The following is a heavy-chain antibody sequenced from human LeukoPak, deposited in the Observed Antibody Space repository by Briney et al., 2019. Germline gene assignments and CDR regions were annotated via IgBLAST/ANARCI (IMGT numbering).Heavy chain of an antibody. CDR1: GVTFISYA. CDR2: ISGSGSTT. J-gene: IGHJ4*02. Sequence: GGSLRLSCAASGVTFISYAMSWVRQAPGKGLEWVSAISGSGSTTHYADSVKGRFTISRDNSKNTLSLQMNSLRAEDTATYYCAVSSGLYAAFDYWGQGTLVTVSS. D-gene: IGHD6-19*01. CDR3: AVSSGLYAAFDY. V-gene: IGHV3-23*01.